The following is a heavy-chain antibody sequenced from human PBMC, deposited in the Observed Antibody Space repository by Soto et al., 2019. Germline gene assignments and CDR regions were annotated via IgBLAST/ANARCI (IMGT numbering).Heavy chain of an antibody. CDR1: GDSVPSNSAA. J-gene: IGHJ6*03. CDR2: TYYRSKWYN. V-gene: IGHV6-1*01. CDR3: ARYMVRGVPSYYYYYMDV. Sequence: SQTLSLTCAISGDSVPSNSAAWNWIRQSPSRGLEWLGRTYYRSKWYNDYAVSVKSRITINPDTSKNQFSLQLNSVTPEDTAVYYCARYMVRGVPSYYYYYMDVWGKGTTVTLSS. D-gene: IGHD3-10*01.